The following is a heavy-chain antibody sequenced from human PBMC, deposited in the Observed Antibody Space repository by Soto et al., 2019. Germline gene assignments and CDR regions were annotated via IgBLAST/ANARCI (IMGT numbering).Heavy chain of an antibody. CDR2: ISATGSRT. CDR1: GFSFSTYA. V-gene: IGHV3-23*01. Sequence: EVRLLDSGGGLVQPGGSLRLSCAASGFSFSTYAMSWVRQAPGKGLEWVSSISATGSRTFYADSVEGRFTISRDNSKKTVYLQMSSLRPEVSAVYYCAKEMAAFDHWGQGTLVTVSS. CDR3: AKEMAAFDH. D-gene: IGHD6-19*01. J-gene: IGHJ4*02.